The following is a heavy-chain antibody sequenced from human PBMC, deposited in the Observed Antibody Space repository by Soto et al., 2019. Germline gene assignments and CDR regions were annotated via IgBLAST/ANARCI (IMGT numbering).Heavy chain of an antibody. V-gene: IGHV1-69*04. CDR3: ARDYPDYGDYRYYYMDV. D-gene: IGHD4-17*01. CDR2: IIPILGIA. CDR1: GGTFSSYT. Sequence: ASVKVSCKASGGTFSSYTISWVRQAPGQGLEWMGRIIPILGIANYAQKFQGRVTITADKSTSTAYMELSSLRSEDTAVYYCARDYPDYGDYRYYYMDVWGKGTTVTVSS. J-gene: IGHJ6*03.